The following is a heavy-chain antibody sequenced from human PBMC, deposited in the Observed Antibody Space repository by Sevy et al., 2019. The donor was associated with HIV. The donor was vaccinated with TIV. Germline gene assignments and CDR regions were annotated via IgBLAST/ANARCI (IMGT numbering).Heavy chain of an antibody. CDR1: GYTFTGQY. J-gene: IGHJ4*02. Sequence: ASVKVSCKASGYTFTGQYIHWVRQAPGQGLEWMGWINPNSGGTNYRQDFQGRVTLTRDTSITTAYMELSGLKSDDTAIYYCARDLRFRGYSDGSFDYWGQGTLVTVSS. CDR3: ARDLRFRGYSDGSFDY. D-gene: IGHD5-18*01. V-gene: IGHV1-2*02. CDR2: INPNSGGT.